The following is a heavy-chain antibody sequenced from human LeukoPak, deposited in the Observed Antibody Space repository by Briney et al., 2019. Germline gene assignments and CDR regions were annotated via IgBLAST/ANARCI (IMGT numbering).Heavy chain of an antibody. CDR1: GGSISSYY. D-gene: IGHD2-2*02. CDR2: IYYSGST. J-gene: IGHJ6*03. Sequence: PSETLSLTCTVSGGSISSYYWSWIRQPPGKGLEWIGYIYYSGSTNYNPSLKSRVTISVDTSKNQFSLKLSSVTAADTAVYYCARVHTPQFGYYYYYMDVWGKGTTVTVSS. CDR3: ARVHTPQFGYYYYYMDV. V-gene: IGHV4-59*01.